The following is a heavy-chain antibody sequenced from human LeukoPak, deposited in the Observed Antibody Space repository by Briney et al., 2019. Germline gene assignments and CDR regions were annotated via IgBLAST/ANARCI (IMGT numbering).Heavy chain of an antibody. CDR3: ARGMQPRFGELSGNLDY. V-gene: IGHV3-33*01. D-gene: IGHD3-10*01. CDR2: IRHDGSNK. Sequence: GGSLRLSCAGSGFTFSSYGMHWVRQAPGKGLEWVAVIRHDGSNKYYADSVKGRFTISRDNSKSTLYLQMNSLRAEDTAVYYCARGMQPRFGELSGNLDYWGQGTLVTVSS. J-gene: IGHJ4*02. CDR1: GFTFSSYG.